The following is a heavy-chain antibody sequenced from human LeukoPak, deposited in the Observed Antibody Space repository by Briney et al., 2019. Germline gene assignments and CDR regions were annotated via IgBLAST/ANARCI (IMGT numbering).Heavy chain of an antibody. V-gene: IGHV5-51*01. CDR2: IYPGDSDT. CDR1: GYSFTSYW. Sequence: GESLKISCKGSGYSFTSYWIGWVRQMPGKGLEWMGIIYPGDSDTRYSPSFQGQVTISADKSISTAYLQWSSLKASDTAMYYCARTKGGYCTNGVCPFYYYYYMDVWGKGTTVTVSS. CDR3: ARTKGGYCTNGVCPFYYYYYMDV. J-gene: IGHJ6*03. D-gene: IGHD2-8*01.